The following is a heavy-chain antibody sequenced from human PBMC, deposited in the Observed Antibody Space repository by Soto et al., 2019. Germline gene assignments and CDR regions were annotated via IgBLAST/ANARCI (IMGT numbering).Heavy chain of an antibody. CDR2: IKSKDYGGNT. CDR1: GFRFGEYV. CDR3: TRNQWELGPFDY. J-gene: IGHJ4*02. V-gene: IGHV3-49*05. D-gene: IGHD1-26*01. Sequence: DVQLVESGGGLVKPGRSLRLSCTASGFRFGEYVMSWLRQAPGKGLEWVGFIKSKDYGGNTQYAASVKGRFTISRDDSKSIAYLQMSSLRTEDTAVYFCTRNQWELGPFDYWGQGSLVTVSS.